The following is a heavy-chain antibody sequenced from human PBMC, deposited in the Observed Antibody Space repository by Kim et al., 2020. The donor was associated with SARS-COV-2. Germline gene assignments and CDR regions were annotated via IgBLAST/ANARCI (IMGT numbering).Heavy chain of an antibody. Sequence: YYADSVKGRFTISRDNAKNSLYLQMNSLRAEDTAVYYCARDQGDYYGMDVWGQGTTVTVSS. J-gene: IGHJ6*02. V-gene: IGHV3-21*01. CDR3: ARDQGDYYGMDV. D-gene: IGHD3-16*01.